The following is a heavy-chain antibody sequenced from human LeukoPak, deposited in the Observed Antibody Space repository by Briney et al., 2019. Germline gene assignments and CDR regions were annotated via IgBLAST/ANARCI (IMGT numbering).Heavy chain of an antibody. V-gene: IGHV1-2*02. J-gene: IGHJ4*02. D-gene: IGHD3-10*01. Sequence: ASVKVSRKASGYTFTGYYMHWVRQAPGQGLEWMGWINPNSGGTNYAQKLQGRVTMTTDTSTSTAYMELRSLRSDDTAVYYCAREPDYYGSGNYFDYWGQGTLVTVSS. CDR1: GYTFTGYY. CDR3: AREPDYYGSGNYFDY. CDR2: INPNSGGT.